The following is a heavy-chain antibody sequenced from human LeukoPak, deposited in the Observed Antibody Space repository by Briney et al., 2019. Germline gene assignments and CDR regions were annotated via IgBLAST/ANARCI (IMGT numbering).Heavy chain of an antibody. J-gene: IGHJ4*02. Sequence: SETLSLTCAVYGGSFSGYYWSWIRQPPGKGLEWIGEINHSGSTNYNPSLKSRVTISVDTSKNQFSLKLSSVTAADTAVYYCARLYDCGDSEGYWGQGTLVTVSS. CDR3: ARLYDCGDSEGY. CDR1: GGSFSGYY. D-gene: IGHD4-17*01. CDR2: INHSGST. V-gene: IGHV4-34*01.